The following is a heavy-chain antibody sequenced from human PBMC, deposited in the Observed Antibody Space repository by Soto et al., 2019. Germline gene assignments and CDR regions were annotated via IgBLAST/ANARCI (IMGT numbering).Heavy chain of an antibody. Sequence: ASVKVSCTDSGCTFSAYSINWVRQAPGQGLEWMGWINAINGDTNFAQKFQGRVTLTTDTSTATAYMELRSLRADDTAVYYCARDVVGYCSRTSCPLDFWGQGTQVTVSS. CDR3: ARDVVGYCSRTSCPLDF. CDR2: INAINGDT. CDR1: GCTFSAYS. D-gene: IGHD2-2*01. J-gene: IGHJ4*02. V-gene: IGHV1-18*01.